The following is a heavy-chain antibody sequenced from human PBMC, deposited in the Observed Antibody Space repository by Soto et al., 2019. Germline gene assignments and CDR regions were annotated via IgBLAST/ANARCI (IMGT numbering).Heavy chain of an antibody. CDR2: ISYDGSNK. CDR1: GFTFSSYG. CDR3: VKADYYGSGNHYYGMDV. Sequence: QVQLVESGGGVVQPGRSLRLSCAASGFTFSSYGMHWVRQAPGKGLEWVAVISYDGSNKYYADSVKGRFTISRDNSKNTLYLQMNSLRAEDTAVYYCVKADYYGSGNHYYGMDVWGQGTTVTVSS. D-gene: IGHD3-10*01. V-gene: IGHV3-30*18. J-gene: IGHJ6*02.